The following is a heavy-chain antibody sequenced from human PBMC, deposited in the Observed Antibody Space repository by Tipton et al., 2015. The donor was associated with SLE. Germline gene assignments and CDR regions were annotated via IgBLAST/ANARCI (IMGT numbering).Heavy chain of an antibody. J-gene: IGHJ5*02. Sequence: TLSLTCTVSGGSVSSSSKYWAWIRQPPGKGLEWIGSIYYTGTTTYYNSFLKSRVTMSVDTSTNQFSLRLTSVIAADTAVYYCARLHGYSYGLNWFDPWGQGTLSSVSS. CDR1: GGSVSSSSKY. CDR3: ARLHGYSYGLNWFDP. CDR2: IYYTGTTT. D-gene: IGHD5-18*01. V-gene: IGHV4-39*07.